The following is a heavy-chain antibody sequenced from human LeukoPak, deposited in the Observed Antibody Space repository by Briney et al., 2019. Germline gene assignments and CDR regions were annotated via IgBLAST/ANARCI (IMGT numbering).Heavy chain of an antibody. D-gene: IGHD2-2*01. CDR3: AKPGSSDIVVVPAAIPYYYYYYYMDV. J-gene: IGHJ6*03. CDR1: GFTFSTYA. Sequence: GGSLRLSCAASGFTFSTYAMSWVRQAPGEGLEWVSAISGSGGSTYYADSVKGRFTISRDNSKNTLYLQMNSLRAEDTAVYYCAKPGSSDIVVVPAAIPYYYYYYYMDVWGKGTTVTVSS. V-gene: IGHV3-23*01. CDR2: ISGSGGST.